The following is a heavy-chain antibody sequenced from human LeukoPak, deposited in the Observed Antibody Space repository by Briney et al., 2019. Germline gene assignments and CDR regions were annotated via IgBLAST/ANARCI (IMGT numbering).Heavy chain of an antibody. V-gene: IGHV1-3*01. CDR1: GYTFTSYA. CDR3: ARVEYKAMVQFDY. J-gene: IGHJ4*02. Sequence: ASVKVSCEASGYTFTSYAMHWVRQAPGQRLEWMGWINAGNGNTKYSQKFQGRVTITRDTSASTAYMELSSLRSEDTAVYYCARVEYKAMVQFDYWGQGTLVTVSS. CDR2: INAGNGNT. D-gene: IGHD5-18*01.